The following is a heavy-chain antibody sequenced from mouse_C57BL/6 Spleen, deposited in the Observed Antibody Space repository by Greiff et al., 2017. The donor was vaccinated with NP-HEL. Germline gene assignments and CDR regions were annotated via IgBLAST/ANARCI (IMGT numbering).Heavy chain of an antibody. D-gene: IGHD1-1*01. Sequence: QVQLKQSGAELARPGASVKMSCKASGYTFTSYTMHWVKQRPGQGLEWIGYINPSSGYTKYNQKFKDKATLTADKSSSTAYRQLSSLTSEDSAVYYCARAFYYYGSSYAMDYWGQGTSVTVSS. CDR1: GYTFTSYT. V-gene: IGHV1-4*01. J-gene: IGHJ4*01. CDR3: ARAFYYYGSSYAMDY. CDR2: INPSSGYT.